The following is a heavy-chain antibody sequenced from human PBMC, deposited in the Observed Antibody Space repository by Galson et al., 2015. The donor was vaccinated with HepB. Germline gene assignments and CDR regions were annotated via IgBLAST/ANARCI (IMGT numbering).Heavy chain of an antibody. CDR3: ARGHHGTVLDY. J-gene: IGHJ4*02. D-gene: IGHD6-13*01. CDR2: ISTYNDRT. V-gene: IGHV1-18*01. Sequence: QSGAEVKKPGASVKVSCKASGYSITSHGIFWVRQAPGQGLEWMGWISTYNDRTNYAQKFQGRVALTTDTSTSTVYLEIKSLRYDDTAVYYCARGHHGTVLDYWGQGTLVIVSS. CDR1: GYSITSHG.